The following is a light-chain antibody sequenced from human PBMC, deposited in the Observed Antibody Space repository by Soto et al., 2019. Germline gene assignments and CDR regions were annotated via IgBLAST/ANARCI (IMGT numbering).Light chain of an antibody. Sequence: DTQMTQSPSTLPGPVGDRVTITCRASQTISSWLAWYQQKPGKAPKLLIYKASTLKSGVPSRFSGSGSGTEFTLTISSLQPDDFATYYCQHYNSYSEAFGQGTKVDIK. J-gene: IGKJ1*01. CDR1: QTISSW. V-gene: IGKV1-5*03. CDR3: QHYNSYSEA. CDR2: KAS.